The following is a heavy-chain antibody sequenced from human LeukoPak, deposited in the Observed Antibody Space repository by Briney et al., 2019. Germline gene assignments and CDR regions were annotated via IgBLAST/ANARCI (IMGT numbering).Heavy chain of an antibody. CDR2: ITFDGNQE. CDR3: AREGSIVARTDY. Sequence: GRSLRLSCEASGFTFDNYAMHWVRQAPGRRLEWVTVITFDGNQEYYPDSVKGRFTISRDNSKNTLYLQMNGLKTEDTAVYYCAREGSIVARTDYWGQGALVIVSS. J-gene: IGHJ4*02. D-gene: IGHD3-16*02. CDR1: GFTFDNYA. V-gene: IGHV3-30-3*01.